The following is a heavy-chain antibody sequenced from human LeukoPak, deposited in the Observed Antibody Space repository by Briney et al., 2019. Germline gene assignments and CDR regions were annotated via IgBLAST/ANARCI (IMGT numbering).Heavy chain of an antibody. Sequence: GESLKISCKGSGYSFTSYWIGWVRQMPGKGLEWMGSIYPGDSDTRYSPSFQGQVTISADKSISTAYLPWSSPKASGHALYYRASPVTGPGPFVTWGEGKMVTASS. V-gene: IGHV5-51*01. J-gene: IGHJ3*02. CDR1: GYSFTSYW. CDR2: IYPGDSDT. CDR3: ASPVTGPGPFVT. D-gene: IGHD1-14*01.